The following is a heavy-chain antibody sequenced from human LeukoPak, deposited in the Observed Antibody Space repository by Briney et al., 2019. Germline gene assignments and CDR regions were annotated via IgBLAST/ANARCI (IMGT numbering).Heavy chain of an antibody. CDR3: ARVDGGYCSGGSCYSNRFDP. CDR2: MYYSGST. V-gene: IGHV4-59*01. D-gene: IGHD2-15*01. J-gene: IGHJ5*02. CDR1: GGTISTYY. Sequence: SETLSLTCSVSGGTISTYYWSWIRQPPGKGLEWIAYMYYSGSTNYNPSLKSRVSISVDTSKNQFFLNLSSVTAADTAVYYCARVDGGYCSGGSCYSNRFDPWGQGTLVTVSS.